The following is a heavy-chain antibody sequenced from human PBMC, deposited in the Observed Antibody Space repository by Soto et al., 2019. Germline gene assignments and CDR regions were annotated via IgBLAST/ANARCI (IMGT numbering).Heavy chain of an antibody. CDR2: IYHSGTT. D-gene: IGHD1-1*01. CDR1: GYSISIGYY. J-gene: IGHJ5*02. V-gene: IGHV4-38-2*02. CDR3: AREKGQLGQNWFDP. Sequence: ASETLSLTCAASGYSISIGYYCGCIRQPPGKGLEWIGCIYHSGTTYYNPSLKSRVSISVDTSKNQFSLNLSSVTAADTAVYYCAREKGQLGQNWFDPWGQGTLVTVSS.